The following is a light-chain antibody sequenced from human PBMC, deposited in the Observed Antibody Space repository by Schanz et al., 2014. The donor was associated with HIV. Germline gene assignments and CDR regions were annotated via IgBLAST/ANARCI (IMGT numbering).Light chain of an antibody. J-gene: IGKJ1*01. Sequence: EIVLTQSPGTLSLSPGERGTLSCRASQSVSANLAWYQQKPGQAPRLLIYGASTRATGIPARFSGSGSGTDFTLTISRVEPEDYAVYYCQQYDSPPWTFGQGTKVEVK. CDR3: QQYDSPPWT. CDR2: GAS. CDR1: QSVSAN. V-gene: IGKV3-20*01.